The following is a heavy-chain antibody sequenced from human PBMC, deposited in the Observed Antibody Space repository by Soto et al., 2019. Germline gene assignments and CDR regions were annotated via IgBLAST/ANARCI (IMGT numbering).Heavy chain of an antibody. Sequence: SETLSLTCAVSGYSISSGYYWGWIRQPPGKGLEWIGSIYHSGSTYYNPSLKSRVTISVDTSKNQFSLKLSSVTAAETAVYYCARVTWSVNWFDPWGQGTLVT. CDR2: IYHSGST. J-gene: IGHJ5*02. CDR3: ARVTWSVNWFDP. CDR1: GYSISSGYY. V-gene: IGHV4-38-2*01. D-gene: IGHD3-3*01.